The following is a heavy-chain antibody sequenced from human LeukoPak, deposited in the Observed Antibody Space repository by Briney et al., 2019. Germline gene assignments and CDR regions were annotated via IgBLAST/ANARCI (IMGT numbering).Heavy chain of an antibody. Sequence: GGSLRLSCAASGFTFSRYWMNWVRQAPGKGLEWVSYISSSGSTIFYADSVQGRFTISRDNAKNSLYLQMNSLRAEDTAVYYCAREAAAGMNPLLYWGQGTLVTDSS. J-gene: IGHJ4*02. CDR1: GFTFSRYW. CDR2: ISSSGSTI. V-gene: IGHV3-48*03. D-gene: IGHD6-13*01. CDR3: AREAAAGMNPLLY.